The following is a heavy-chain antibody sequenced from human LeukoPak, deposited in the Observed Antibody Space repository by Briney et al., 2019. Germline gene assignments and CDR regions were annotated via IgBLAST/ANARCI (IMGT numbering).Heavy chain of an antibody. D-gene: IGHD3-16*01. V-gene: IGHV3-7*03. J-gene: IGHJ6*02. Sequence: SGGSLRLSCAASGFTFSSYWMNWARQAPGKGLGWVASINHNGNVNYYVDSVKGRFTISRDNAKNSLYLQMSNLRAEDTAVYFCARGGGLDAWGQGATVTVSS. CDR2: INHNGNVN. CDR3: ARGGGLDA. CDR1: GFTFSSYW.